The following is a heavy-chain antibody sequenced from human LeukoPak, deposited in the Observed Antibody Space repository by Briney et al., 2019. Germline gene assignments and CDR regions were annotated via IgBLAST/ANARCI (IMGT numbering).Heavy chain of an antibody. CDR3: AKGSSNGRPYYFDY. CDR1: GFTFSSYV. J-gene: IGHJ4*02. D-gene: IGHD2-8*01. Sequence: GGALRLSCAASGFTFSSYVMSWVRQAPGKGLEWVSALSGGGDSTYYVDSVKGRFTTSRDNSKNTLYLQMNSLRAEDTAVYYCAKGSSNGRPYYFDYWGQGALVTVSS. CDR2: LSGGGDST. V-gene: IGHV3-23*01.